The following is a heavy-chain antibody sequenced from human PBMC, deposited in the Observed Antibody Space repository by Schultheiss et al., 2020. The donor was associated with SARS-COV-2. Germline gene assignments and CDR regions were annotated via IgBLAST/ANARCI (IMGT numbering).Heavy chain of an antibody. CDR2: IIPIFGTA. D-gene: IGHD3-22*01. Sequence: SVKVSCKASGGTFSSYAISWVRQAPGQGLEWMGGIIPIFGTANYAQKFQGRVTITADKSTSTAYMELSSLRSEDTAVYYCARAPLDYYDSSGYTYYFDYWGQGTLVTVSS. CDR3: ARAPLDYYDSSGYTYYFDY. V-gene: IGHV1-69*06. J-gene: IGHJ4*02. CDR1: GGTFSSYA.